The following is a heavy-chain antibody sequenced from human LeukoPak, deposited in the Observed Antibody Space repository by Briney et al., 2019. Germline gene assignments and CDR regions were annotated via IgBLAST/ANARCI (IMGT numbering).Heavy chain of an antibody. CDR3: ARSDSSGWTYYFDY. Sequence: SETLSLTCSVSGVSIGSYYWSWIRQPPGKGLEWIGYIYYSGSTNYNPSLKSRVTISVDTSTNQFSLKLSSVTAADTAVYYCARSDSSGWTYYFDYWGQGTLVTVSS. CDR1: GVSIGSYY. V-gene: IGHV4-59*08. CDR2: IYYSGST. D-gene: IGHD6-19*01. J-gene: IGHJ4*02.